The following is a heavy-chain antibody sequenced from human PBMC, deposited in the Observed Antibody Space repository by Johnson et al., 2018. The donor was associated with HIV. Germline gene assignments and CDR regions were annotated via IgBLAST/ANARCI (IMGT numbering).Heavy chain of an antibody. Sequence: YYTDSVKGRFTISRDNAKNSLFLQMNSLRTEDTAVYYCAREKWLQLGTFDIWGQGTMVTVSS. D-gene: IGHD5-12*01. V-gene: IGHV3-11*04. CDR3: AREKWLQLGTFDI. J-gene: IGHJ3*02.